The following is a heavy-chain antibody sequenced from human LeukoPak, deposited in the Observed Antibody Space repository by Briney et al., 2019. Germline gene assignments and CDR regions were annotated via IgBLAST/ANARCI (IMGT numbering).Heavy chain of an antibody. CDR1: GGSFSGYY. CDR2: INHSGST. D-gene: IGHD4-23*01. CDR3: ARGLTTVVVEVTYDY. V-gene: IGHV4-34*01. J-gene: IGHJ4*02. Sequence: SETLSLTCAVYGGSFSGYYWSWIRQPPGKGLEWIGEINHSGSTNYNPSLKSRVTISVDTSKNQFSLKLSSVTAADTAVYYCARGLTTVVVEVTYDYWGQGTLVTVSS.